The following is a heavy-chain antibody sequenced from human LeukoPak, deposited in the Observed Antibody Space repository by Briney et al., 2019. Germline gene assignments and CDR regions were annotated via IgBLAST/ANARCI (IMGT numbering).Heavy chain of an antibody. CDR1: GYTFTSYA. V-gene: IGHV1-3*01. CDR3: ARDQGRLSYYDFWSGYTPNYFDY. D-gene: IGHD3-3*01. J-gene: IGHJ4*02. CDR2: INAGNGNT. Sequence: SVKVSCKASGYTFTSYAMHWVRQAPGQRLEWMGWINAGNGNTKYSQKFQGRVTITRDTSASTAYMELSSLRSEDTAVYYCARDQGRLSYYDFWSGYTPNYFDYWGQGTLVTVSS.